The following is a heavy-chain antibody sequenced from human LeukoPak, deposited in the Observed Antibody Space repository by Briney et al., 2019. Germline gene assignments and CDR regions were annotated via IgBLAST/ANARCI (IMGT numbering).Heavy chain of an antibody. CDR1: GFTFDDYG. Sequence: GGSLRLSCAASGFTFDDYGMSWVRQAPGKGLEWVSGINWNGCSTGYADSVKGRFTISRDNAKNSLYLQMNSLRAEDTALYYCARPTGTLDAFDIWGQGTMVTVSS. D-gene: IGHD1-1*01. V-gene: IGHV3-20*04. CDR3: ARPTGTLDAFDI. J-gene: IGHJ3*02. CDR2: INWNGCST.